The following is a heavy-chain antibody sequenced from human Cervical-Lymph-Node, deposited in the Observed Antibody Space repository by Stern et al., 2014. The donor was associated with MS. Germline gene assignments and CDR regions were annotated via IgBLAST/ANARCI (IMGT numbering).Heavy chain of an antibody. J-gene: IGHJ5*02. D-gene: IGHD3-3*01. Sequence: QLQLQESGSGLVRPSQTLSLTCTVSGGSVSSGGYTWSWLRQPPGKGLEWIGYIYENESSYYNPSLKGRVTISIDSSKNQFSLRLSSMTAADTALYYCARVVRFLEWVPFDPWGQGILVTVSS. CDR1: GGSVSSGGYT. CDR3: ARVVRFLEWVPFDP. V-gene: IGHV4-30-2*01. CDR2: IYENESS.